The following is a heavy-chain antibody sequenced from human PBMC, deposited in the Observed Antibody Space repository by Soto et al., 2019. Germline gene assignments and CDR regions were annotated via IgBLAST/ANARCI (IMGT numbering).Heavy chain of an antibody. D-gene: IGHD3-22*01. CDR2: IIPIFGTA. V-gene: IGHV1-69*05. CDR3: AADERGYDSSGYYYVG. Sequence: SVKVSCKASGGTFSSYAISWVRQAPGQGLEWMGGIIPIFGTANYAQKFQGRVTITRDMSTSTAYMELSSLRSEDTAVYYCAADERGYDSSGYYYVGWGQGTLVTVS. CDR1: GGTFSSYA. J-gene: IGHJ4*02.